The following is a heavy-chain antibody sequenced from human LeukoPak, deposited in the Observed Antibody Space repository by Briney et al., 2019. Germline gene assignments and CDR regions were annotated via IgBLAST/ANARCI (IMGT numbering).Heavy chain of an antibody. CDR2: ISAYNGNT. J-gene: IGHJ4*02. Sequence: GASVKVSCKASGYTFTSYGISWVRQAPGQGLEWMGWISAYNGNTNYAQKLQGRVTMTTDTSTSTAYMELRSLRSDDTAVYYCARDKLGRNGYYGSGSPNDYWGQGTLVTVSS. V-gene: IGHV1-18*01. CDR1: GYTFTSYG. CDR3: ARDKLGRNGYYGSGSPNDY. D-gene: IGHD3-10*01.